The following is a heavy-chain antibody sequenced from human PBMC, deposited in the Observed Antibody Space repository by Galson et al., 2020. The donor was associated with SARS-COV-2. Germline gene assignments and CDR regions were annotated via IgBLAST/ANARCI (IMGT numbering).Heavy chain of an antibody. V-gene: IGHV3-49*04. CDR2: IRSKAYGGTT. CDR3: TRDRSGTDYYDSSGYFPYYFDY. Sequence: GESLKISCTASGFTFGDYAMSWVRQAPGKGLEWVGFIRSKAYGGTTEYAASVKGRFTISRDDSKSIAYLQMNSLKTEDTAVYYCTRDRSGTDYYDSSGYFPYYFDYWGQGTLVTVSS. CDR1: GFTFGDYA. D-gene: IGHD3-22*01. J-gene: IGHJ4*02.